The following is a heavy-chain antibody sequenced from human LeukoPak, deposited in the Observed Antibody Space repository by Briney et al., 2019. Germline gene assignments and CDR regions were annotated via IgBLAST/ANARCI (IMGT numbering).Heavy chain of an antibody. J-gene: IGHJ4*02. CDR1: GGSISSYY. Sequence: SETLSLTCTVSGGSISSYYWSWIRQPPGKGLEWIGYIYYSGSTNYNPSLKSRVTISVDTSKNQFSLKLSSVTAADTAVYYCARYYYYDNSGYHDYWGQGTLVTVSS. CDR3: ARYYYYDNSGYHDY. V-gene: IGHV4-59*01. D-gene: IGHD3-22*01. CDR2: IYYSGST.